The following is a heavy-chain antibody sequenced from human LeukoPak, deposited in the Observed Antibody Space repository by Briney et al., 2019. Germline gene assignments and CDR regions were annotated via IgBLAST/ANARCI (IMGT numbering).Heavy chain of an antibody. V-gene: IGHV4-34*01. D-gene: IGHD1-7*01. Sequence: PSETLSLTCAVYGGSFSGYYWSWIRQPPGKGLEWIGEINHSGSTNYNPSLKSRVTISVDTSKNQFSLKLSSVTAADTAVYYCAISVGAWNSKPSWFDPWGQGTLVTVSS. J-gene: IGHJ5*02. CDR1: GGSFSGYY. CDR3: AISVGAWNSKPSWFDP. CDR2: INHSGST.